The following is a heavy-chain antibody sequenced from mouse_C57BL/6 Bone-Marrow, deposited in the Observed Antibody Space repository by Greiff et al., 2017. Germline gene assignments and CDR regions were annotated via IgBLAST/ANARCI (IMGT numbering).Heavy chain of an antibody. CDR1: GFTFSSYA. CDR3: ARDHYYGSIFYWYFDV. CDR2: ISDGGSYT. J-gene: IGHJ1*03. D-gene: IGHD1-1*01. V-gene: IGHV5-4*01. Sequence: EVKLMESGGGLVKPGGSLKLSCAASGFTFSSYAMSWVRQTPEKRLAWVATISDGGSYTYYPDNVKGRFTISRDNAKNNLYLQMSHLKSEDTAMYYCARDHYYGSIFYWYFDVWGTGTTVTVSS.